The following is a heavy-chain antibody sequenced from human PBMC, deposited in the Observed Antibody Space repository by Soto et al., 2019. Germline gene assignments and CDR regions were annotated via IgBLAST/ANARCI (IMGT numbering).Heavy chain of an antibody. V-gene: IGHV1-46*01. CDR3: ARPLGVYYDSSGYYYALDY. Sequence: ASVKVSCKXSGYTFTSYYMHWVRQAPGQGLEWMGIINPSGGSTSYAQKLQGRVTMTRDTSTSTVYMELSSLRSEDTAVYYCARPLGVYYDSSGYYYALDYWGQGTLVTVSS. CDR1: GYTFTSYY. J-gene: IGHJ4*02. CDR2: INPSGGST. D-gene: IGHD3-22*01.